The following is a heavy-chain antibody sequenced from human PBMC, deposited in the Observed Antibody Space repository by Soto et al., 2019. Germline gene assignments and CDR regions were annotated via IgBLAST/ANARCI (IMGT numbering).Heavy chain of an antibody. CDR2: ISAYNGNI. CDR3: ARGEAHFDY. D-gene: IGHD1-26*01. CDR1: GNTFTNYD. V-gene: IGHV1-18*01. J-gene: IGHJ4*02. Sequence: QVQLVQSGTEVKKPGASVKVSCKASGNTFTNYDISWVRQAPGQGLEWMGWISAYNGNISYAQKLQGRITMTADTSTTTAYMELKSLTSDDTAVYYCARGEAHFDYWGQGTLVTVSS.